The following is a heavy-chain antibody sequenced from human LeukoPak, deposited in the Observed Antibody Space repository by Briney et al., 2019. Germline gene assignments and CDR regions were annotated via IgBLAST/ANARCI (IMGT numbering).Heavy chain of an antibody. J-gene: IGHJ3*02. CDR1: GYSFTSYW. V-gene: IGHV5-51*01. CDR2: IYPGDSDT. Sequence: GESLQISCKGSGYSFTSYWIGWVRQMPGKGLEWMGIIYPGDSDTRYSPSFQGQVTISADKSISTAYLQWSSLKASDTAMYYCARLDSSSRESTDAFDIWGQGTMVTVSS. D-gene: IGHD6-13*01. CDR3: ARLDSSSRESTDAFDI.